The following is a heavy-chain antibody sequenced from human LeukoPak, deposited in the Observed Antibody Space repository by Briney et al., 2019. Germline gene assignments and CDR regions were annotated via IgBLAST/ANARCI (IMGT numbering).Heavy chain of an antibody. CDR3: ARDLTSRAVAGISGVSDY. J-gene: IGHJ4*02. CDR1: GYTFTSYA. CDR2: INAGNGNT. Sequence: ASVKVSCKASGYTFTSYAMHWVRQAPGQRLEWMGWINAGNGNTKYSQKFQGRVTITRDTSASTAYMELSSLRSEDTAVYYCARDLTSRAVAGISGVSDYWGQGTLVTVSS. D-gene: IGHD6-19*01. V-gene: IGHV1-3*01.